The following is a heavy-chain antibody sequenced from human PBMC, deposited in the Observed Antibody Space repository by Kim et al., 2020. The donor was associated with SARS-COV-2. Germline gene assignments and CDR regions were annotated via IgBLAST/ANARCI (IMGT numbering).Heavy chain of an antibody. CDR3: ATSRSVEMATITEFDY. Sequence: GGSLRLSCAASGFTFSSYAMHWVRQAPGKGLEWVAVISYDGSNKYYADSVKGRFTISRDNSKNTLYLQMNSLRAEDTAVYYCATSRSVEMATITEFDYWG. D-gene: IGHD5-12*01. J-gene: IGHJ4*01. CDR2: ISYDGSNK. CDR1: GFTFSSYA. V-gene: IGHV3-30*04.